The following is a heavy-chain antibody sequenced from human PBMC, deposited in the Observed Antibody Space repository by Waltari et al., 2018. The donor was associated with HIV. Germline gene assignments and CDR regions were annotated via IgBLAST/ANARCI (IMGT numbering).Heavy chain of an antibody. D-gene: IGHD2-2*01. V-gene: IGHV1-18*01. Sequence: QAQLAQSGAEVKKPGASVKVSCKASGYTFTSYGISWVRQAPGQGREWLGWISAYNGNTNYAQKLQGRVTMTTDTSTSTAYMELRSLRSDDTAVYYCARVGCSSASCYSGWFDPWGQGTLVTVSS. J-gene: IGHJ5*02. CDR2: ISAYNGNT. CDR1: GYTFTSYG. CDR3: ARVGCSSASCYSGWFDP.